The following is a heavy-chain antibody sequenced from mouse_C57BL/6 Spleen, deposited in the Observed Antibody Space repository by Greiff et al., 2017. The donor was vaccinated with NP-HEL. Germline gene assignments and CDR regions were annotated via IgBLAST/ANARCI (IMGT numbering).Heavy chain of an antibody. CDR1: GFTFSSYG. CDR2: ISSGGSYT. J-gene: IGHJ3*01. CDR3: ARHGSSYVRFAY. V-gene: IGHV5-6*01. D-gene: IGHD1-1*01. Sequence: EVKLMESGGDLVKPGGSLKLSCAASGFTFSSYGMSWVRQTPDKRLEWVATISSGGSYTYYPDSVKGRFTISRDNAKNTLYLQMSSLKSEDTAMYYCARHGSSYVRFAYWGQGTLVTVSA.